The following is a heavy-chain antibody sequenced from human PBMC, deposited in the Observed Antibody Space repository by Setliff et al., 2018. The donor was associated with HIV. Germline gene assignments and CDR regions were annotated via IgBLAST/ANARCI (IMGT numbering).Heavy chain of an antibody. V-gene: IGHV3-7*01. CDR3: ARKLRPGHGVDV. Sequence: GGSLRLSCAASRFDFNNYWMCWXRQAPGXXLEWVANIGKDGGEKNYVDSVKGRFTISRDNAKNSMDLQMNSLRAEDTAIYYCARKLRPGHGVDVWGQGTTVTVSS. D-gene: IGHD3-10*01. CDR2: IGKDGGEK. J-gene: IGHJ6*02. CDR1: RFDFNNYW.